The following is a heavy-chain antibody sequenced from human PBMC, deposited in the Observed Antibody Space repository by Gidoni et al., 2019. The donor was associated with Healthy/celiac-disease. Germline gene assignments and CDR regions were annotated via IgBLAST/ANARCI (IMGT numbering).Heavy chain of an antibody. J-gene: IGHJ3*02. Sequence: QVQLQESGPGLVKPSQTLSLTCPVSGDSISSGSYYWSWIRQPAGKGLEWIGRIYTSGSTNYNPSLKSRVTISVDTSKNQFSLKLSSVTAADTAVYYCARDLGSGSSMIHDAFDIWGQGTMVTVSS. CDR1: GDSISSGSYY. D-gene: IGHD1-26*01. CDR3: ARDLGSGSSMIHDAFDI. CDR2: IYTSGST. V-gene: IGHV4-61*02.